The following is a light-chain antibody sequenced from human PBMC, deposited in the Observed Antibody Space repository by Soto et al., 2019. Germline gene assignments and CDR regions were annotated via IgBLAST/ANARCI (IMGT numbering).Light chain of an antibody. Sequence: DIQMTQSPSTLSASVGDRVIITCRTIQSIGNLLAWYQQKPGKAPNLLIYKDSSLDSGVPSRFSGSGSGTEFTLTISSLQPDDFATYYCQHYNTYSPFGGGTKVEIK. V-gene: IGKV1-5*03. CDR3: QHYNTYSP. CDR2: KDS. CDR1: QSIGNL. J-gene: IGKJ4*02.